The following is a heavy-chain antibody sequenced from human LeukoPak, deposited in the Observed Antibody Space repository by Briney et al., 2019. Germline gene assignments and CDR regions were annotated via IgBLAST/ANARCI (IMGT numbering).Heavy chain of an antibody. V-gene: IGHV4-59*01. CDR3: ASSYYYDSSGYYVDY. CDR1: GGSISSYY. J-gene: IGHJ4*02. Sequence: SETLSLTCTVSGGSISSYYWSWIRQPPGKGLEWIGYIYYSGSTNYNPSLKSRVTISVDTSKNQFSLKLSSATAADTAVYYCASSYYYDSSGYYVDYWGQGTLVTVSS. D-gene: IGHD3-22*01. CDR2: IYYSGST.